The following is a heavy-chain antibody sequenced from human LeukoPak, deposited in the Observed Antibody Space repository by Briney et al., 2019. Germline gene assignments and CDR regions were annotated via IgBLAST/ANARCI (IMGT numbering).Heavy chain of an antibody. J-gene: IGHJ5*02. CDR2: ISSNGGST. D-gene: IGHD3-3*01. V-gene: IGHV3-64*04. CDR3: AKGSTIRFSRWFDP. CDR1: GFTFSSYA. Sequence: GGSLRLSCSASGFTFSSYAMHWVRQAPGKGLEYVSAISSNGGSTYYADSVKGRFTISRDNSKNTLYLQMNSLRAEDTAVYYCAKGSTIRFSRWFDPWGQGTLVTVSS.